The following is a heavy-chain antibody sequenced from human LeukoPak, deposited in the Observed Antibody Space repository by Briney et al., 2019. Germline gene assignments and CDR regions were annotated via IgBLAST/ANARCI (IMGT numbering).Heavy chain of an antibody. Sequence: SETLSLTCTVSGGSISSYYWSWIRQPPGKGLEWIGYIYYSGSTNYNPSLKSRVTISVDTSKNQFSLKLSSVTAADTAVYYCARAGGISMIRELKVLNAFDIWGQGTMVTVSS. CDR1: GGSISSYY. D-gene: IGHD3-22*01. J-gene: IGHJ3*02. V-gene: IGHV4-59*01. CDR3: ARAGGISMIRELKVLNAFDI. CDR2: IYYSGST.